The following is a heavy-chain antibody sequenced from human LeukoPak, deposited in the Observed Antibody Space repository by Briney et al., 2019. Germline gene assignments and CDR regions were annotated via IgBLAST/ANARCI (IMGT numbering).Heavy chain of an antibody. CDR1: GFTVSGNY. V-gene: IGHV3-66*01. CDR2: IYSGGDT. J-gene: IGHJ4*02. CDR3: AKERSLEIAVAGTIFDY. Sequence: GGSLRLSCAASGFTVSGNYMGWVRQAPGKGLEWVSVIYSGGDTYYADSVKGRFTISRDNSKNMIYLEMSSLKAEDTAVYYCAKERSLEIAVAGTIFDYWGQGTLVTVSS. D-gene: IGHD6-19*01.